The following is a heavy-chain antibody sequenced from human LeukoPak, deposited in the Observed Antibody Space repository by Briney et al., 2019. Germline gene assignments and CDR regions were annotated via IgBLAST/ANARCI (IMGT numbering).Heavy chain of an antibody. Sequence: GGSLRLSCAASGFTVSRNYMGWVRQAPGKGLEWVSLIYSAGSTSYSDSVKGRFTISRDNSKKTVYLQMDSLRAEDTAVYYCARVTSRSGYYFDYWGQGTLVTVSS. D-gene: IGHD1-14*01. CDR1: GFTVSRNY. CDR3: ARVTSRSGYYFDY. CDR2: IYSAGST. V-gene: IGHV3-53*01. J-gene: IGHJ4*02.